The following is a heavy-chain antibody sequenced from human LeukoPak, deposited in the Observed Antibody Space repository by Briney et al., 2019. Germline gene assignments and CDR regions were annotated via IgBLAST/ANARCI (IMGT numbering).Heavy chain of an antibody. V-gene: IGHV1-46*01. CDR3: ARPAPTGVDAFDT. CDR2: IDPSGGRT. J-gene: IGHJ3*02. Sequence: ASVKVSCKASGYTFTTYHMHWVRQAPGQGLEWMGTIDPSGGRTAYAQKFRGRVTVTRDTSTSTVYMELSSLRSEDTAVYYCARPAPTGVDAFDTWGQGTLVTASS. D-gene: IGHD3-10*01. CDR1: GYTFTTYH.